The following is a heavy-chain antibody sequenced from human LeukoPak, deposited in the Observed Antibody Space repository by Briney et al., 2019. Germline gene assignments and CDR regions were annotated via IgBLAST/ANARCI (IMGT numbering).Heavy chain of an antibody. Sequence: GRSLRLSCAASGFTFSSYSMNWVRQAPGKGLEWVSSISSSSSYIYYADSVKGRFTISRDNAKNSLYLQMNSLRAEDTAVYYCARIAVAGQTFDYWGQGTLVTVSS. V-gene: IGHV3-21*01. J-gene: IGHJ4*02. CDR3: ARIAVAGQTFDY. CDR1: GFTFSSYS. D-gene: IGHD6-19*01. CDR2: ISSSSSYI.